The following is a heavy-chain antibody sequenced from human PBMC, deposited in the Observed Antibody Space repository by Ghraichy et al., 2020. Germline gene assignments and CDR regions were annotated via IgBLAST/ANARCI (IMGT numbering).Heavy chain of an antibody. Sequence: GGSLRLSCAASGMTFSNYWMHWVRQAPGKGLMWVSRINSGGSITTYADSVKGRFTISRDNAKNTLYLQMNSLRAEDTAVYYCVRGGGKQQLVLSYWGQGTLVTVSS. CDR3: VRGGGKQQLVLSY. J-gene: IGHJ4*02. CDR1: GMTFSNYW. V-gene: IGHV3-74*01. D-gene: IGHD6-13*01. CDR2: INSGGSIT.